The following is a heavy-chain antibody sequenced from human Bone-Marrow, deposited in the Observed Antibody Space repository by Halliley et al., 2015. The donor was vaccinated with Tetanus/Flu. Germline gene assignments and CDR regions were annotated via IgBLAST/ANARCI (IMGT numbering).Heavy chain of an antibody. Sequence: GLVKPSETLSLTCTVSGVSISSSPYCWDWIRQPPGKGLEWIGTICYSGTTYFNPSLKSRVTISVDTSKNQFSVKLSSVTAAVTAVYYCARHRFGGPADYWGQGILVTISS. CDR3: ARHRFGGPADY. D-gene: IGHD2-15*01. CDR2: ICYSGTT. V-gene: IGHV4-39*01. J-gene: IGHJ4*02. CDR1: GVSISSSPYC.